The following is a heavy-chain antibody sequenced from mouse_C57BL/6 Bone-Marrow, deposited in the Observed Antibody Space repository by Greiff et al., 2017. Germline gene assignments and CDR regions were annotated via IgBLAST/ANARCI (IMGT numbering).Heavy chain of an antibody. J-gene: IGHJ3*01. CDR2: ISDGGSYT. V-gene: IGHV5-4*03. D-gene: IGHD2-4*01. CDR1: GFTFSSYA. CDR3: ARRGLRVSAWFAY. Sequence: EVQLVESGGGLVKPGGSLKLSCAASGFTFSSYAMSWVRQTPEKRLEWVATISDGGSYTYYPDNVKGRFTISRDNAKNNLYLQMSHLKSEDTAMYYCARRGLRVSAWFAYWGQGTLVTVSA.